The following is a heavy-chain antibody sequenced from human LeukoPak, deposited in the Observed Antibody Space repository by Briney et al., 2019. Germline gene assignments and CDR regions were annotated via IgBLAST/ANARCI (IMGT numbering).Heavy chain of an antibody. CDR2: IYYSGSS. D-gene: IGHD5-18*01. J-gene: IGHJ4*02. CDR3: ARRSRYSYGRLFDY. Sequence: PSETLSLTCTVSGGSISSSSYYWGWLRQPPGKGLVAIGSIYYSGSSNYNASLKSRVNISVDTSKKQFSLKLSSVTAADTAVYYCARRSRYSYGRLFDYWGQGTLVTVSS. CDR1: GGSISSSSYY. V-gene: IGHV4-39*07.